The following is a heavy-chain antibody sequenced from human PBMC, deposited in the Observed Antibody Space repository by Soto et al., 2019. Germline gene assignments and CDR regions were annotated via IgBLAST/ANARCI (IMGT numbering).Heavy chain of an antibody. Sequence: QVQLVESGGGVVQPGRSLRLSCAASGFNFSAYAMNWVRQVPGKGPEWVAVISNDGSNKYSADSVKGRFTISRDNSKNTVYLQMNSMRGEDTAVFYCARLVVEDAFDIWGQGTMVIVSS. V-gene: IGHV3-30-3*01. CDR2: ISNDGSNK. CDR1: GFNFSAYA. D-gene: IGHD2-15*01. CDR3: ARLVVEDAFDI. J-gene: IGHJ3*02.